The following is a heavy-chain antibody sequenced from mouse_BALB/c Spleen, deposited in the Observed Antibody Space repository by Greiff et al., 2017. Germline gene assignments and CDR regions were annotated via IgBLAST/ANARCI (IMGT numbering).Heavy chain of an antibody. Sequence: EVQLQESGAELVKPGASVKLSCTASGFNIKDTYMHWVKQRPEQGLEWIGRIDPANGNTKYDPKFQGKATITADTSSNTAYLQLSSLTSEDTAVYYCARGGYGNYGLFAYWGQGTLVTVSA. D-gene: IGHD2-10*02. CDR1: GFNIKDTY. J-gene: IGHJ3*01. CDR3: ARGGYGNYGLFAY. CDR2: IDPANGNT. V-gene: IGHV14-3*02.